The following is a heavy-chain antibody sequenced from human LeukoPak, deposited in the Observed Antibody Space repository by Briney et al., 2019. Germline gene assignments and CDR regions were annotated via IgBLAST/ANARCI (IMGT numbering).Heavy chain of an antibody. V-gene: IGHV4-39*01. CDR3: ARQAYSSNLGWFDP. D-gene: IGHD6-13*01. CDR1: GGSISSSSYY. Sequence: SETLSLTCSVSGGSISSSSYYGGWIGQPPGKGLEWIGDIYNSGSTYYNPSLKSRVTISVDTSKNQFSLKLSSVTAADTAVYYCARQAYSSNLGWFDPWGQGTLVTVSS. CDR2: IYNSGST. J-gene: IGHJ5*02.